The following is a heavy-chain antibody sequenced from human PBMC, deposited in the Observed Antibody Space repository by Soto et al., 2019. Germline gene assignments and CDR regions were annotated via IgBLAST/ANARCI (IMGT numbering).Heavy chain of an antibody. D-gene: IGHD3-10*02. CDR1: GFTFTAYA. Sequence: GGSLRLSCAASGFTFTAYAMSWVRQAPGKGLEWVSVISKNGDEDYYADSVTGRFTISRDSSNNLLYLRMSSLRVEDTAVYYCASYVRGPAFYLDSWGQGTLVTVSS. CDR2: ISKNGDED. CDR3: ASYVRGPAFYLDS. V-gene: IGHV3-23*01. J-gene: IGHJ4*02.